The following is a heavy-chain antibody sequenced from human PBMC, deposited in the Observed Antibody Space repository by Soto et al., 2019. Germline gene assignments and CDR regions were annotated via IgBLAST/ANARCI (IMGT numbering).Heavy chain of an antibody. Sequence: PGGSLRLSCAASGFTFSSNSMNWVRQAPGKGLEWISYISSSSSTIYADSVKGRFTISRDNSKNSLYLQMNSLRAEDTAVYYCAKAAAGDSDYWGQGTLVTVSS. CDR3: AKAAAGDSDY. D-gene: IGHD6-13*01. CDR2: ISSSSSTI. CDR1: GFTFSSNS. J-gene: IGHJ4*02. V-gene: IGHV3-48*01.